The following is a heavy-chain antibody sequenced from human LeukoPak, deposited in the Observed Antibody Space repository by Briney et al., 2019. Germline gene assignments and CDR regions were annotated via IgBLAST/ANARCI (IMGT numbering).Heavy chain of an antibody. J-gene: IGHJ4*02. CDR1: GFTFSTYG. CDR3: APTGTTGFGYFDY. Sequence: GGSLRLSCAASGFTFSTYGMHWVRQAPGKGLEWVAFIQYDGSNKYSADSVKGRFTISRDSSKNTLYLQMNSLRAEDTAVYYCAPTGTTGFGYFDYWGQGTLVTVSS. V-gene: IGHV3-30*02. CDR2: IQYDGSNK. D-gene: IGHD1-1*01.